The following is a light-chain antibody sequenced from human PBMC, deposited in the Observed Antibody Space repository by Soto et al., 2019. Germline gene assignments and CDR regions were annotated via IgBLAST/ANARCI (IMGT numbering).Light chain of an antibody. CDR2: SDK. CDR3: AAWDGSLNGHV. CDR1: NSNLGSTS. Sequence: QAVVTQPPSASGTPGQRITISCSGSNSNLGSTSVHWFQQFPGTAPKPLIHSDKQRPSGVPDRFSSSKSGTSASLAIRGLQSEDDADYYCAAWDGSLNGHVFGTGTKVTVL. J-gene: IGLJ1*01. V-gene: IGLV1-44*01.